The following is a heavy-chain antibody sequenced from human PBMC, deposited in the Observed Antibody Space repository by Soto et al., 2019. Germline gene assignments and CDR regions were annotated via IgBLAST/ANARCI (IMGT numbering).Heavy chain of an antibody. CDR3: ASPYGSGKEGYFDY. J-gene: IGHJ4*02. Sequence: SVNVSCKASGGTFSSYAISWVRQAPGQGLEWMGGIIPIFGTANYAQKFQGRVTITADESTSTAYMELSSLRSEDTAVYYCASPYGSGKEGYFDYWGQGTLVTVSS. D-gene: IGHD3-10*01. CDR2: IIPIFGTA. CDR1: GGTFSSYA. V-gene: IGHV1-69*01.